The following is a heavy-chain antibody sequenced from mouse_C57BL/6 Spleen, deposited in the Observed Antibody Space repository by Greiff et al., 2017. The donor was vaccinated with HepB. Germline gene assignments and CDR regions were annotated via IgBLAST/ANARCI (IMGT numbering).Heavy chain of an antibody. J-gene: IGHJ3*01. Sequence: QVQLKQPGTELVKPGASVKLSCKASGYTFTSYWMHWVKQRPGQGLEWIGNINPSNGGTNYNEKFKSKATLTVDKSSSTAYMQLSSLTSEDSAVYYCARDEDYYGSSYGWFAYWGQGTLVTVSA. CDR3: ARDEDYYGSSYGWFAY. V-gene: IGHV1-53*01. CDR2: INPSNGGT. CDR1: GYTFTSYW. D-gene: IGHD1-1*01.